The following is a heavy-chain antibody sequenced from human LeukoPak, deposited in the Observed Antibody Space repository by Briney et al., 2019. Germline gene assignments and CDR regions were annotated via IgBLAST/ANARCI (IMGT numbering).Heavy chain of an antibody. D-gene: IGHD3-9*01. CDR1: GFTFSSYE. CDR3: ASHRYYDILTGYYKGPNQFDC. J-gene: IGHJ4*02. CDR2: ISSSGSTI. V-gene: IGHV3-48*03. Sequence: GGSLRLSCAASGFTFSSYEMNWVRQAPGKGLEWVSYISSSGSTIYYADSVKGRFTISRDNAKNSLYLQMNSLRAEDTAVYYCASHRYYDILTGYYKGPNQFDCWGQGTLVTVSS.